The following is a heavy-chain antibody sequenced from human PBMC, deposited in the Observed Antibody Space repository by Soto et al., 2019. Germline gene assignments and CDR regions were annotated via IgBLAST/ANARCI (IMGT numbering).Heavy chain of an antibody. CDR2: ISAYNGNT. D-gene: IGHD2-2*02. CDR3: AREGLGYCSSTSCYTFSGMDV. Sequence: QVQLVQSGAEVKKPGASVKVSCKASGYTFTSYGISWVRQAPGQGLEWMGWISAYNGNTNYAQKLQGRVTMTTDTSTSTAYMELRGLRSDDTAVYYCAREGLGYCSSTSCYTFSGMDVWGQGTTVTVSS. J-gene: IGHJ6*02. V-gene: IGHV1-18*04. CDR1: GYTFTSYG.